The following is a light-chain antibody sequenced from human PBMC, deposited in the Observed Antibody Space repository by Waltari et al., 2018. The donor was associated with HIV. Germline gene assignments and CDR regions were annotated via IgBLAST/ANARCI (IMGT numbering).Light chain of an antibody. CDR3: MQGAQWPPWT. CDR2: KVS. J-gene: IGKJ1*01. Sequence: DVVFTQSPLSLTVNLGQPASMSCRSSQGLLFGDGNTYPNWFHQGPGQPPRRLIYKVSRRASGGPARISGSGSDTDFTLNLSRVEAEDVGVFYCMQGAQWPPWTFGQGTKVEV. V-gene: IGKV2-30*01. CDR1: QGLLFGDGNTY.